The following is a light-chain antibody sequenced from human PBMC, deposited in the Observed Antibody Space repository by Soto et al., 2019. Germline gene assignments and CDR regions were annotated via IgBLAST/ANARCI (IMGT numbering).Light chain of an antibody. CDR2: GAS. V-gene: IGKV3-20*01. J-gene: IGKJ1*01. CDR1: QSVSSSY. CDR3: QQYGSSTT. Sequence: EIVLTQSPGTLSLSPGDRATLSCRASQSVSSSYLAWYQQKPGQAPRLLIYGASSRATGIPDRFSGSGSGTDFTITISRLEPEDFAVYYCQQYGSSTTFGQGTKVEIK.